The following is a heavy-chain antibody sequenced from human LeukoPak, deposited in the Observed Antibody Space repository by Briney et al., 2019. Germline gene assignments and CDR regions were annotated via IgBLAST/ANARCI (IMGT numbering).Heavy chain of an antibody. D-gene: IGHD2-2*02. J-gene: IGHJ4*02. CDR3: ARGGNVVVPAAIFGPY. CDR2: INHSGST. Sequence: PSETLSLTCAVYGGSFSGYYWSWIRQPPGKGLEWXXXINHSGSTNYNPSLKSRVTISVDTSKNQFSLKLSSVTAADTAVYYCARGGNVVVPAAIFGPYWGQGTLVTVSS. CDR1: GGSFSGYY. V-gene: IGHV4-34*01.